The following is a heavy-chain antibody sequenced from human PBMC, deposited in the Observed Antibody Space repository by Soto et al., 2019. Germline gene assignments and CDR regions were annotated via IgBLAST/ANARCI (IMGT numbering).Heavy chain of an antibody. V-gene: IGHV1-24*01. D-gene: IGHD6-25*01. CDR2: FDPEDGET. CDR3: ATDRRPKSGPKPTRRPFDY. CDR1: GYTLTELS. J-gene: IGHJ4*02. Sequence: ASVKVSCKVSGYTLTELSMHWVRQAPGKGLEWMGGFDPEDGETIYAQKFQGRVTMTEDTSTDTAYMELSSLRSEDTAVYYCATDRRPKSGPKPTRRPFDYWGQGTLVTVSS.